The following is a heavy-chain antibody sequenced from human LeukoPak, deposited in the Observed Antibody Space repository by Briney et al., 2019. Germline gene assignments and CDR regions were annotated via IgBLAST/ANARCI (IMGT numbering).Heavy chain of an antibody. Sequence: PSETLSLTCAVSGGSISSGGYSWSWIRQPPGKGLEWIGEINPTGVTNYNPSLKSRVTLSADTSKKQFSLSLSSVTVADTAVYYCTRRFCNVTTCPRPFDYWGQGTLVTVSS. D-gene: IGHD2/OR15-2a*01. J-gene: IGHJ4*02. CDR2: INPTGVT. CDR1: GGSISSGGYS. V-gene: IGHV4-30-2*01. CDR3: TRRFCNVTTCPRPFDY.